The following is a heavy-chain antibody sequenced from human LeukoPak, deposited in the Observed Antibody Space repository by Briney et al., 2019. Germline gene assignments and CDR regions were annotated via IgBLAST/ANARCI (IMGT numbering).Heavy chain of an antibody. D-gene: IGHD3-22*01. V-gene: IGHV3-48*01. CDR1: GFTFSSYS. Sequence: PGGSLRLSCAASGFTFSSYSMNWVRQAPGKGLEWVSYISSSSSTIYYADSVKGRFTISRDNAKNSLYLQMNNLRAEDTAVYYCARGPGDYYEGNWFDPWGQGTLVTVSS. J-gene: IGHJ5*02. CDR3: ARGPGDYYEGNWFDP. CDR2: ISSSSSTI.